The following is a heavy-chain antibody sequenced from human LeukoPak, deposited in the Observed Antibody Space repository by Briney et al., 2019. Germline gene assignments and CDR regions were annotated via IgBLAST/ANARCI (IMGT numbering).Heavy chain of an antibody. Sequence: GESLKISCKASGYSFTSYWIGWVRQMPGKGLEWMGIIYPGNSETRYSPSFQGQVTISADKSISTAYLQWSSLKASDTAMYYCASQYSTTWYANYYYFGMDVWGQGTTVTVS. CDR1: GYSFTSYW. CDR3: ASQYSTTWYANYYYFGMDV. J-gene: IGHJ6*02. V-gene: IGHV5-51*01. D-gene: IGHD6-13*01. CDR2: IYPGNSET.